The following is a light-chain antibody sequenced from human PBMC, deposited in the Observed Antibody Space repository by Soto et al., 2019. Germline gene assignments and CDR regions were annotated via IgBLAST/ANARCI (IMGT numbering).Light chain of an antibody. Sequence: EIVLTQSPATLYLSPGERATLSCRARQSVSSYLAWYQQKTGQAPRLLIYDASNRATGIPARFSGSGSGTDFTLTICRLEPEDFAVYYCQQRSNWPRTFGQGTKLEI. CDR1: QSVSSY. CDR2: DAS. CDR3: QQRSNWPRT. V-gene: IGKV3-11*01. J-gene: IGKJ2*01.